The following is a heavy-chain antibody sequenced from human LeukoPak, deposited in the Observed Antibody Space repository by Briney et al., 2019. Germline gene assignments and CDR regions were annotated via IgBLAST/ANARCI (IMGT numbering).Heavy chain of an antibody. V-gene: IGHV4-38-2*01. D-gene: IGHD3-3*01. CDR3: ARILVDALDY. J-gene: IGHJ4*02. Sequence: SEILSLNCAVSGYSISSGYYWGWIRQPPGKGLEWIGSIYHSGSTYYNPSLKSRVTISVDTSKNQFSLKLSSVTAADTAVYYCARILVDALDYWGQGTLVTVSS. CDR2: IYHSGST. CDR1: GYSISSGYY.